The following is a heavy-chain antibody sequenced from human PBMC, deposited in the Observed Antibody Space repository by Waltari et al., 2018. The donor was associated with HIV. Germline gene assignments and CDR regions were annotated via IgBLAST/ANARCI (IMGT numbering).Heavy chain of an antibody. CDR1: GGAFNGYY. V-gene: IGHV4-34*02. Sequence: QVRLQQWGAGLLKPPETLYLPCAVYGGAFNGYYWSWIRQPPGKGLECIGEINHSGSIKYNPSLKSRVIISVDRYKNQFSLKLTSVTAADTALYYCARGSWGSGMDVWGRGTTVIVSS. CDR2: INHSGSI. D-gene: IGHD7-27*01. J-gene: IGHJ6*02. CDR3: ARGSWGSGMDV.